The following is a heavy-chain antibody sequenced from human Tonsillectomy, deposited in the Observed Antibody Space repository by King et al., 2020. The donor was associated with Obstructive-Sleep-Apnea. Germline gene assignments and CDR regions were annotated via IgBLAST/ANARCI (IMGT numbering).Heavy chain of an antibody. J-gene: IGHJ4*02. CDR2: ISYDGSNE. CDR3: ARALIVLRYFDCLDY. D-gene: IGHD3-9*01. V-gene: IGHV3-30*04. CDR1: GFTFSNYA. Sequence: VQLVESGGGVVQPGRSLRLSCAASGFTFSNYAMHCVRQAPGKGLEWVSFISYDGSNEYYADSVKGRFTSSRDSSKNTLYLQMNSLRAEDTAMYYCARALIVLRYFDCLDYWGQGTLVTVSS.